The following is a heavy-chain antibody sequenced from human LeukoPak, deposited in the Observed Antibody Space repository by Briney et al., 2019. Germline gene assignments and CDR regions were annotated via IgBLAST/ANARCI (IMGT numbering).Heavy chain of an antibody. J-gene: IGHJ4*02. CDR1: GYTFTIYG. D-gene: IGHD3-10*01. V-gene: IGHV1-18*01. CDR2: ISAYNGNT. Sequence: ASVKVSCEAPGYTFTIYGISWVRQAPGQGLEWMGWISAYNGNTNYAQKLQGRVTMTTDTSTSTAYMELRSLRSEDTAVYYCAREGGSTLITMVRGVFGFDYWGQGTLVTVSS. CDR3: AREGGSTLITMVRGVFGFDY.